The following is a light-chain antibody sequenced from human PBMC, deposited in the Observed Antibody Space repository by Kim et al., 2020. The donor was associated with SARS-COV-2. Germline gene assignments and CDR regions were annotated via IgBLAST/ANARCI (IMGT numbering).Light chain of an antibody. Sequence: DIVMTQTPLSLSVTPGQPASISCKSSQNLLHSDEKTYLYWYLQKPGQSPQLLIYEVSSRFSGVPDRFSGSGSGTDFTLNISRVEAQNIEVYYCKQDRQHPRTFGQRNKLEV. J-gene: IGKJ2*01. CDR2: EVS. CDR1: QNLLHSDEKTY. V-gene: IGKV2-29*02. CDR3: KQDRQHPRT.